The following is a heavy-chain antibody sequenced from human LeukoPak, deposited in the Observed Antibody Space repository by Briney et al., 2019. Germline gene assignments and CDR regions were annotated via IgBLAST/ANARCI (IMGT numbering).Heavy chain of an antibody. J-gene: IGHJ6*02. Sequence: GGSLRLSCTASEFNVSNSFIHWVRQAPGKGLEWVSVIYSGGATYFTDSVKGRFSISRDIFKNTVYLQMNSLRVDDTAVFYCARAQQTDFGVGAMDVWGQGTTATVSS. CDR1: EFNVSNSF. CDR2: IYSGGAT. D-gene: IGHD4-17*01. V-gene: IGHV3-66*01. CDR3: ARAQQTDFGVGAMDV.